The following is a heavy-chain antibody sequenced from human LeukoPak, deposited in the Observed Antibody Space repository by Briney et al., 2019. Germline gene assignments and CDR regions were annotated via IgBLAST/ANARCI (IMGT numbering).Heavy chain of an antibody. J-gene: IGHJ6*02. CDR2: IYYSGST. Sequence: SETLSLTCTVSGGPIRSYYWSWIRQPSGKGLEWIGYIYYSGSTNYNPSLKSRVTISVDTSKNQFSLKLSSVTAADTAVYYCARFGNYYYGMDVWGQGTTVTVSS. CDR1: GGPIRSYY. CDR3: ARFGNYYYGMDV. V-gene: IGHV4-59*01. D-gene: IGHD3-10*01.